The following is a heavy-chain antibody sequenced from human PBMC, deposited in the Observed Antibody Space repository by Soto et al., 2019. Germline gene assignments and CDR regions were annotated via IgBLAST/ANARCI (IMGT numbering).Heavy chain of an antibody. D-gene: IGHD3-3*01. CDR3: ARGVRSGYPGFDY. V-gene: IGHV4-30-2*01. J-gene: IGHJ4*02. Sequence: QLQLQESGSGLVKPSQTLSLACAVSGDSISSGGYSWSWIRQPPGKGLEWIGYIYHSGSTYYNPSLKSRVTISVDRSKNQFSLKLSSVTAADTAVYYCARGVRSGYPGFDYWGPGTLVTVSS. CDR1: GDSISSGGYS. CDR2: IYHSGST.